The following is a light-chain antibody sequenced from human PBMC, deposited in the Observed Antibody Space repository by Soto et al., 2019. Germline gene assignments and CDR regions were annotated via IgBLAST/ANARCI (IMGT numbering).Light chain of an antibody. Sequence: DIQLTQSPSTLSASVGDRVTITCRASQSISSWLAWYQQKPGKAPKLLIYKASSLESGVPSRFSGSGSGTEFTLTISSLQPDDFATYYCQQYNSYLWTFGQGTKV. CDR3: QQYNSYLWT. CDR1: QSISSW. CDR2: KAS. J-gene: IGKJ1*01. V-gene: IGKV1-5*03.